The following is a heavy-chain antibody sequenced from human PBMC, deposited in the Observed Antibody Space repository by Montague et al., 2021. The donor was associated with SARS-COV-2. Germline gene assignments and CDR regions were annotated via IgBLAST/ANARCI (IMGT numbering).Heavy chain of an antibody. D-gene: IGHD6-13*01. CDR3: AGGVASSDGNWFDP. CDR1: GGSISSYY. J-gene: IGHJ5*02. V-gene: IGHV4-59*01. Sequence: SETLSLTCTVSGGSISSYYWSWIRQPPGKGLEWIGYIYYTGSTNYNPSLKSRVTISVDTSKNQFSLKLSSVTAADTAVYYCAGGVASSDGNWFDPWGQGTLVTVSS. CDR2: IYYTGST.